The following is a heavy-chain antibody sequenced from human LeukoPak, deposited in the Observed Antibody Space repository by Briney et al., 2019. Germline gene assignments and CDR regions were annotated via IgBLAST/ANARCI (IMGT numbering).Heavy chain of an antibody. CDR1: GGSISSYY. J-gene: IGHJ3*02. Sequence: SETLSLTCTVSGGSISSYYWSWIRQPPGKGLEWIGYIYYSGSTNYNPSLKSRVTISVDTSKNQFSLKLSSVTAADTAVYYCARGVSGWGSAFDIWGQGTMVTASS. CDR2: IYYSGST. V-gene: IGHV4-59*01. CDR3: ARGVSGWGSAFDI. D-gene: IGHD3-16*01.